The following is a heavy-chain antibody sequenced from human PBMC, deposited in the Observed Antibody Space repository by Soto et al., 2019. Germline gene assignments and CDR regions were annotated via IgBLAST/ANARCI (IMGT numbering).Heavy chain of an antibody. Sequence: GGSLRLSCAASECAFSNDAMSWVRQAPGKGLEWVSGISANGVTTYSADSVKGRFTISRDNSKDTVYLEMNSLRAEDTAVYYCTKSRSATIYYFDFWGLGALVTVSS. D-gene: IGHD3-9*01. CDR2: ISANGVTT. J-gene: IGHJ4*02. CDR1: ECAFSNDA. V-gene: IGHV3-23*01. CDR3: TKSRSATIYYFDF.